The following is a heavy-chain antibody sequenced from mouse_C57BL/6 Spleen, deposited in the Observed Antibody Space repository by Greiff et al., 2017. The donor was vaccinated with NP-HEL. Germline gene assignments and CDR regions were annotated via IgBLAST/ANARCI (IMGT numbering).Heavy chain of an antibody. CDR2: IWRGGST. CDR1: GFSLTSYG. V-gene: IGHV2-5*01. J-gene: IGHJ4*01. D-gene: IGHD1-1*01. CDR3: AKNWDYGSSYAMDY. Sequence: QVQLQQSGPGLVQPSQSLSITCTVSGFSLTSYGVHWVRQSPGKGLEWLGVIWRGGSTDYNAAFMSRLSITKDNSKSQVFFKMNSLQADDTAIYYCAKNWDYGSSYAMDYWGQGTSVTVSS.